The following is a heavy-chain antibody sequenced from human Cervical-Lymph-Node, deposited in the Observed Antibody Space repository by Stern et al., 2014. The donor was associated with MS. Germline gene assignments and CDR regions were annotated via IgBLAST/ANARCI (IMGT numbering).Heavy chain of an antibody. D-gene: IGHD3-16*01. CDR3: AREGEKASTTAFDS. CDR1: GFTFRNYA. J-gene: IGHJ4*02. Sequence: VQLVESGGGLVKTGGSLRLSCAASGFTFRNYAMHWVRQAPGKGLEWVAVISHDGNEKYYADSLRGRFTISRDNSRNTLYLQMNSLGADDTAVYYCAREGEKASTTAFDSWGQGTLVTVS. V-gene: IGHV3-30*01. CDR2: ISHDGNEK.